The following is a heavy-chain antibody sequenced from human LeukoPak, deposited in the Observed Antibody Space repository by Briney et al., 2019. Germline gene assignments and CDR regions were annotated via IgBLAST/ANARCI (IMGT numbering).Heavy chain of an antibody. CDR3: ARMRDIRIAARKYYYYYYMDV. CDR2: IYYSGST. D-gene: IGHD6-6*01. CDR1: GGSISSSSYY. J-gene: IGHJ6*03. V-gene: IGHV4-39*01. Sequence: SETLSLTCTVSGGSISSSSYYWGWLRQPPGKGLEWIGSIYYSGSTYYNPSLKSRVTISVDTSKNQFSLKLSSVTAADTAVYYCARMRDIRIAARKYYYYYYMDVWGKGTTVTVSS.